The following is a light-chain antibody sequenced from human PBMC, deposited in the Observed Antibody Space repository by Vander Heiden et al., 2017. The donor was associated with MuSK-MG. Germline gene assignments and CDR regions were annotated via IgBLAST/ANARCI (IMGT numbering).Light chain of an antibody. J-gene: IGLJ2*01. CDR2: EVN. Sequence: QSALPQPASASGSPGQSITISCTGTNSDIGSFNVVSWYQHHPGTAPKLIIYEVNKRPSGVSNRCSGSKSGNTASLTISGLQAEDEADYYCCSHATNNRIFGGGTKLTVL. V-gene: IGLV2-23*02. CDR3: CSHATNNRI. CDR1: NSDIGSFNV.